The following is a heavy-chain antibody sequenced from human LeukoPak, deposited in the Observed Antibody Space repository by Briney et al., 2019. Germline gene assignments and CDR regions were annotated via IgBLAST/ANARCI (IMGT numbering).Heavy chain of an antibody. J-gene: IGHJ4*02. CDR1: GVSISSYY. V-gene: IGHV4-4*07. Sequence: SETLSLTFTVSGVSISSYYWSWIRQPAGKGLEWIGRISVSGSTNYNPSLKSRVTISVDTSKNQFSLKLSSVTAADTAVYYCAGTGITTITTDYWGQGTLVTVSS. D-gene: IGHD4-11*01. CDR2: ISVSGST. CDR3: AGTGITTITTDY.